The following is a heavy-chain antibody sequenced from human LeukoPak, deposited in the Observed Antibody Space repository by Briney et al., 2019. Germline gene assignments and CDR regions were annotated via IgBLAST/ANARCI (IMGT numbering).Heavy chain of an antibody. J-gene: IGHJ4*02. CDR1: GGSIDSAYYY. CDR3: ARVRKLRFLEWLSPLDH. D-gene: IGHD3-3*01. CDR2: INHSGST. V-gene: IGHV4-34*01. Sequence: SETLSLTCSVSGGSIDSAYYYWSWIRQPPGKGLEWIGEINHSGSTNYNPSLKSRVTISVDTSKNQFSLKLSSVTAADTAVYYCARVRKLRFLEWLSPLDHWGQGTLVTVSS.